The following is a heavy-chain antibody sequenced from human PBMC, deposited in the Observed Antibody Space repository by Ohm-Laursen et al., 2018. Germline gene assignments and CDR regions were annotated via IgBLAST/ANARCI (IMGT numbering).Heavy chain of an antibody. V-gene: IGHV3-11*01. J-gene: IGHJ6*02. D-gene: IGHD2-8*01. CDR2: ISSGGSNI. CDR3: ARLYAIVYYYYYGMDV. CDR1: GFTFSDYY. Sequence: SLRLSCTASGFTFSDYYMSWIRQAPGKGLEWVSSISSGGSNIYYADSVKGRFTISRENANNSLYLQMNSLRAEDTAVYYCARLYAIVYYYYYGMDVWGQGTTVTVSS.